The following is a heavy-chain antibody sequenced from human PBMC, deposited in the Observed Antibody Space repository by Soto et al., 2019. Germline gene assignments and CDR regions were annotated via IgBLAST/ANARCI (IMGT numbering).Heavy chain of an antibody. V-gene: IGHV3-48*03. Sequence: EVQLMESGGGLVQPGGSLRLSCAASGFTFSSYEMNWVRQAPGKGLEWVSYISSSGSTIYYADSVKGRFTISRDNAKNSLYLQMNSLRAEDTAVYYCARVDWAGYYYYYYGMDVWGQGTTVTVSS. CDR3: ARVDWAGYYYYYYGMDV. D-gene: IGHD3-9*01. CDR2: ISSSGSTI. CDR1: GFTFSSYE. J-gene: IGHJ6*02.